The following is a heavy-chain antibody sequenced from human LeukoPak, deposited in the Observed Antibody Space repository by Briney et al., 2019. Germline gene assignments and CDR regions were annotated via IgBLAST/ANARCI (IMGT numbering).Heavy chain of an antibody. V-gene: IGHV4-39*07. CDR3: ARTHCEGDCFSAIRY. J-gene: IGHJ4*02. CDR2: IYYSGGA. CDR1: GDSLRKSSFY. D-gene: IGHD2-21*02. Sequence: PSETLSLTCTVSGDSLRKSSFYWVWIREPPGKGLEWIGSIYYSGGADYNPSLQSRVTISVDTSKNEFSLKVRSVTAADTAVYFCARTHCEGDCFSAIRYWGQGTPVTVSS.